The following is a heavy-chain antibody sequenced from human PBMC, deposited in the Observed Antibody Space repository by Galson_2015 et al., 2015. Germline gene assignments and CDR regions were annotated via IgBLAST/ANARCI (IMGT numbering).Heavy chain of an antibody. J-gene: IGHJ4*02. CDR1: GFTFSSYA. CDR3: TSGGTMTTVTTGFLSTLREKDY. Sequence: SLRLSCAASGFTFSSYAMHWVRQASGKGLEWVGRIRSKANSYATAYAASVKGGFTISRDDSKNTAYLQMNSLKTEDTAVYYCTSGGTMTTVTTGFLSTLREKDYWGQGTLVTVSS. CDR2: IRSKANSYAT. D-gene: IGHD4-17*01. V-gene: IGHV3-73*01.